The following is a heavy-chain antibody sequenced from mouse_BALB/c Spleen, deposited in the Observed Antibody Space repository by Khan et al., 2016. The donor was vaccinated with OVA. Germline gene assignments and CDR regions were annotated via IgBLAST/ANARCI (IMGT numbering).Heavy chain of an antibody. CDR1: GYTFTSYD. D-gene: IGHD2-14*01. CDR2: IFPGDDST. J-gene: IGHJ3*01. CDR3: ARGGYGGFAY. Sequence: QVQLQQSGAELVKPEASVKLSCRASGYTFTSYDINWVRQRPEQGLEWIGWIFPGDDSTKYNENFKGKATLTTDKSSSTAYMQLSRLTSEDSAVYFGARGGYGGFAYWGQGTLVTVSA. V-gene: IGHV1-85*01.